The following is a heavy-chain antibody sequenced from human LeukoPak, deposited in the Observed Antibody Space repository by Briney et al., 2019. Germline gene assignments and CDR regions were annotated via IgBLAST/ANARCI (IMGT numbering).Heavy chain of an antibody. Sequence: GESLKISCKGSGYSFTSYWIGWVRQMPGKGLEWMGIIYPGDSDTRYSPSFQGQVTISADKSISTAYLQWSSLKASDTAMYYCARGPIGYYYGSGSYYYNWFDPWGQGTLVTVSS. V-gene: IGHV5-51*01. CDR1: GYSFTSYW. CDR2: IYPGDSDT. J-gene: IGHJ5*02. CDR3: ARGPIGYYYGSGSYYYNWFDP. D-gene: IGHD3-10*01.